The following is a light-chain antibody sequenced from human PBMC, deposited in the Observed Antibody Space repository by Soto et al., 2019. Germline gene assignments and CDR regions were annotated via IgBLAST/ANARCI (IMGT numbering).Light chain of an antibody. J-gene: IGKJ5*01. CDR1: QSISGY. CDR2: AAS. Sequence: DIQMNQSPSSLSASVGDRVTITCRTSQSISGYLNWYRHKPGKAPTLLIYAASTLQSGVPSRFSGSGSGTDFTLTISNLQPEDFATYYCQQSYSTLPITFGQGTRLEIK. CDR3: QQSYSTLPIT. V-gene: IGKV1-39*01.